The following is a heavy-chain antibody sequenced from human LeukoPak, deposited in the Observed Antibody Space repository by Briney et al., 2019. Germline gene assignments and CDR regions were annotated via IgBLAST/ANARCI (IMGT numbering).Heavy chain of an antibody. D-gene: IGHD3-22*01. CDR2: INHSGST. J-gene: IGHJ4*02. CDR3: ARHYDSSGYYPLYYFDY. Sequence: SETLSLTCAVYGGSFSGYYWSWIRQPPGKGLEWIGEINHSGSTNYNPSLKSRVTISVDTSKNQFSLKLSSVTAADTAVYYCARHYDSSGYYPLYYFDYWGQGTLVTVSS. CDR1: GGSFSGYY. V-gene: IGHV4-34*01.